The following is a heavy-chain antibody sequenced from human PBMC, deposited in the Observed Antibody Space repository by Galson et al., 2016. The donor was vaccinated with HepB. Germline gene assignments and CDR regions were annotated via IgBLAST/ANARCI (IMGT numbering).Heavy chain of an antibody. CDR2: INTNTGSP. CDR3: ARDRGGYSDF. J-gene: IGHJ4*02. D-gene: IGHD4-23*01. CDR1: GDTFLNSA. V-gene: IGHV7-4-1*01. Sequence: SVKVSCKASGDTFLNSAFNWVRQAPGQGLEWMGWINTNTGSPTYAQGFTGRIVFSLDTSVSTTYLQIYSLQAGDTAVYYCARDRGGYSDFWGQGTLVTVSS.